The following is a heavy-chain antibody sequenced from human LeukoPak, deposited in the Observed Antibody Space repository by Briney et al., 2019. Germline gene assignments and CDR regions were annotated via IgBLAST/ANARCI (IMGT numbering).Heavy chain of an antibody. D-gene: IGHD6-19*01. CDR2: ISWDGGST. CDR1: GFTFDDYA. J-gene: IGHJ4*02. Sequence: GGSLRLSCAASGFTFDDYAMHWVRQAPGKGLEWVSLISWDGGSTYYADSVKGRFTISRDNSKNSLYLQMNSLRAEDTALYYCAYSSGWYRIDYWGQGTLVTVSS. CDR3: AYSSGWYRIDY. V-gene: IGHV3-43D*03.